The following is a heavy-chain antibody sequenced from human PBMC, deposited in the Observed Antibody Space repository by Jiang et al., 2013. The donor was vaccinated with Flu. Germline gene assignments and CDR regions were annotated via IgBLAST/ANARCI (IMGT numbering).Heavy chain of an antibody. D-gene: IGHD1-7*01. V-gene: IGHV1-18*01. J-gene: IGHJ6*02. CDR1: GYTFTSYD. Sequence: GAEVKKPGASVKVSCKASGYTFTSYDISWVRQAPGQGLEWMGWISAYNGNTNYAQKLQGRVTMTTDTSTSTAYMELRSLRSDDTAVYYCARGQEGKWAGTTFYGMDVWGQGTTVTVSS. CDR2: ISAYNGNT. CDR3: ARGQEGKWAGTTFYGMDV.